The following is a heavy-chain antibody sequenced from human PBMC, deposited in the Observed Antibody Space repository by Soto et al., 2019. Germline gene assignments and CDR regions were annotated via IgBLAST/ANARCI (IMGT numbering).Heavy chain of an antibody. CDR1: GFFFSSYT. CDR2: FSATSENT. Sequence: EVQLLESGGGLVQPGGSLRLSCVGSGFFFSSYTMTWVRQAPGKGLEWVSSFSATSENTYYADSVRGRFTISRDNSKNTLLLQMNSRPAEDTAMYYCAKARDQQWVRLPFDYWGQGSLVIVSS. J-gene: IGHJ4*02. CDR3: AKARDQQWVRLPFDY. D-gene: IGHD6-19*01. V-gene: IGHV3-23*01.